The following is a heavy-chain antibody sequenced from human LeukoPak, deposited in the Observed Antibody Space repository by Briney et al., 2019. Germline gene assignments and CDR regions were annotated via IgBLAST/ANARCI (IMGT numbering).Heavy chain of an antibody. D-gene: IGHD2-15*01. V-gene: IGHV3-21*01. J-gene: IGHJ3*02. CDR2: ISDSGYI. CDR1: GFTFSSYS. CDR3: ARDRWGYCSGGSCPSRAFDI. Sequence: GGSLRLSCAASGFTFSSYSMNWVRQAPGKGLEWDSSISDSGYIYYADSVKGRFTISRDNAKNSLYLQMNSLRAEDTAVYYCARDRWGYCSGGSCPSRAFDIWGQGTMVTVSS.